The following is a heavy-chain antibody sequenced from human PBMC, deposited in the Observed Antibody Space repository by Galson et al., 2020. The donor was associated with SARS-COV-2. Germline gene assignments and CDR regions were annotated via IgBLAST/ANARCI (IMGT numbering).Heavy chain of an antibody. Sequence: TGGSLRLSCAASGFTFSSYWMHWVRQAPGKGLVWVSRINSDGSSTSYADSVKGRFTISRDNAKNTLYLQMNSLRAEDTALYYCARVATITALVATTRGSYNWFDPWGQGTLVTVSS. CDR3: ARVATITALVATTRGSYNWFDP. D-gene: IGHD3-16*01. J-gene: IGHJ5*02. CDR2: INSDGSST. CDR1: GFTFSSYW. V-gene: IGHV3-74*01.